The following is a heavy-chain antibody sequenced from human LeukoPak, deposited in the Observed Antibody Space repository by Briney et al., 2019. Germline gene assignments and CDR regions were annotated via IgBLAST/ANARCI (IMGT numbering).Heavy chain of an antibody. CDR2: ISYDGNNK. V-gene: IGHV3-30-3*01. CDR1: GFTFSSYA. D-gene: IGHD1-20*01. Sequence: HHGGSLRPSCAASGFTFSSYAMHWVRQAPGKGLEWVAVISYDGNNKFYADSVKGRFTISRDNSKNTLFLQMNSLRAEDTAVYYCARAPRPLTGTFDYWGQGTLVTVSS. CDR3: ARAPRPLTGTFDY. J-gene: IGHJ4*02.